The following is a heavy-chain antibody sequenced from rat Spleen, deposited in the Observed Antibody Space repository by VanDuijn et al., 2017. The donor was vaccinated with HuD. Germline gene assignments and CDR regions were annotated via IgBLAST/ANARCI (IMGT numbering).Heavy chain of an antibody. D-gene: IGHD1-11*01. CDR3: ARPLLGGYSQYYFDY. J-gene: IGHJ2*01. CDR1: GFTFSNYY. Sequence: EVQLVESGGGLVQPGRSMKLSCVVSGFTFSNYYMAWVRQAPTKGLEWVASITTGGGNTYYRDSVKGRFTISRDNEKSTLSLQMDSLRSEDTATYYCARPLLGGYSQYYFDYWGQGVMVTVSS. V-gene: IGHV5-25*01. CDR2: ITTGGGNT.